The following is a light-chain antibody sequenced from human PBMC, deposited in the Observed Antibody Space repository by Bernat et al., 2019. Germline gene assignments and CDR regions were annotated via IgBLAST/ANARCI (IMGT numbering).Light chain of an antibody. Sequence: SSELTQDPAVSVALGQTVRITCQGDSLRSYYASWYQQKPGQAPVLVIYGKNNRPSGIPDRFSGSSSGNTASLTITGAQAEDEADYYCNSQDSSGNHLRRVFGGGTKRTVL. CDR1: SLRSYY. V-gene: IGLV3-19*01. J-gene: IGLJ3*02. CDR2: GKN. CDR3: NSQDSSGNHLRRV.